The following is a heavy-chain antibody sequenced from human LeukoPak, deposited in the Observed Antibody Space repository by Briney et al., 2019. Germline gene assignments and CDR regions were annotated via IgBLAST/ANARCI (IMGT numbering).Heavy chain of an antibody. V-gene: IGHV4-59*01. CDR2: IHSNGDT. Sequence: NPSETLSLTCSVSGGSISGYYWTWIRQPPGKGLEWIGYIHSNGDTNYNPSLKSRLTISVDTSKNQISLKLSSVTAADTAVYYCASGYGGDPFDYWGQGTLVTVSS. D-gene: IGHD4-23*01. CDR3: ASGYGGDPFDY. J-gene: IGHJ4*02. CDR1: GGSISGYY.